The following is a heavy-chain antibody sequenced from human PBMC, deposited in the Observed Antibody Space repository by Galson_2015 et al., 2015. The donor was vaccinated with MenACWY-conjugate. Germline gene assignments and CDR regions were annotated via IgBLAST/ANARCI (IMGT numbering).Heavy chain of an antibody. V-gene: IGHV1-18*01. D-gene: IGHD3-16*01. J-gene: IGHJ4*02. Sequence: SVKVSCKASAYTFINYGISWVRQAPGQGLEWMGWISPYNGNTNSAQKLQGRVTMTTDTSTSTAYMELRSLRSDDTAVYYCARRYYGQAFDYWSQGTLVTVSS. CDR2: ISPYNGNT. CDR1: AYTFINYG. CDR3: ARRYYGQAFDY.